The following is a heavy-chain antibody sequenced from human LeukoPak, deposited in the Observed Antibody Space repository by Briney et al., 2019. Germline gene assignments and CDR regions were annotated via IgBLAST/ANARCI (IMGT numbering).Heavy chain of an antibody. J-gene: IGHJ3*02. CDR2: IRYDGSNK. D-gene: IGHD3-10*01. CDR3: AREVRLRFTTGSLDI. CDR1: GFTFSSYG. Sequence: GGSLRLSCAASGFTFSSYGMHWVRQAPGKGLEWVAFIRYDGSNKYYADSVKGRFTISRDNSKNTLYLQMNSLRAEDTAVYYCAREVRLRFTTGSLDIWGQGTMVTVSS. V-gene: IGHV3-30*02.